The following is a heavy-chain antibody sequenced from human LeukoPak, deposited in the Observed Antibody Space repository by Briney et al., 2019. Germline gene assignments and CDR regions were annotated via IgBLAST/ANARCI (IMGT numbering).Heavy chain of an antibody. CDR3: ASSHDSSGND. CDR2: IRKDGGAK. V-gene: IGHV3-7*01. D-gene: IGHD3-22*01. Sequence: GGSLRLSCAASGFPFSTYWMAWVRQAPGKGLDWVANIRKDGGAKFYAASVKGRFIISRDNAKNSLYPRMNNLRDEDTAVYYCASSHDSSGNDWGQGTLVTV. CDR1: GFPFSTYW. J-gene: IGHJ4*02.